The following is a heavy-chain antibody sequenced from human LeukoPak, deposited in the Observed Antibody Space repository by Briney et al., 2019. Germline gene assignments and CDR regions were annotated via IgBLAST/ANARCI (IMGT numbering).Heavy chain of an antibody. CDR1: GFTFSSSS. J-gene: IGHJ4*02. CDR2: ISSSSSYI. CDR3: AREEHSSSWTVDY. D-gene: IGHD6-13*01. Sequence: GGALRLSCAASGFTFSSSSMNWVRQAPGKGLECVSSISSSSSYIYYADSVKGRFTISRDNAKNSLYLQMNSQRAEDTAVYYCAREEHSSSWTVDYWGQGTLVTVSS. V-gene: IGHV3-21*01.